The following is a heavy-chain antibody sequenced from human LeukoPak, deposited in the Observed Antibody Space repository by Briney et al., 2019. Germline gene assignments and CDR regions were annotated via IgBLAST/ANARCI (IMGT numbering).Heavy chain of an antibody. D-gene: IGHD3-3*01. CDR1: GFTFSSYE. V-gene: IGHV3-48*03. CDR2: ISSSGSTI. CDR3: ASQMVWIGY. Sequence: PGGSLRLSCAASGFTFSSYERNWVRQAPGKGLEWVSYISSSGSTIYYADSVKGRFTISRDNAKNSLYLQMNSLRAEDTAVYYCASQMVWIGYWGQGTLVTVSS. J-gene: IGHJ4*02.